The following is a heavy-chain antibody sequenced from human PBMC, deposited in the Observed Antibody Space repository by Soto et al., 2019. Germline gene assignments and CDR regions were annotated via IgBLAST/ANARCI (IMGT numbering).Heavy chain of an antibody. CDR3: ARGAELTTVTPNYYYYMDV. CDR2: INPNSGGT. CDR1: GYTFTGYY. D-gene: IGHD4-17*01. Sequence: QVQLVQSGAEVKKPGASVKVSCKASGYTFTGYYMHWVRQAPGQGLEWMGWINPNSGGTNYAQKFQGWVTMTRDTSISTAYMELSRLRSDDTAVYYRARGAELTTVTPNYYYYMDVWGKGTTVTVSS. J-gene: IGHJ6*03. V-gene: IGHV1-2*04.